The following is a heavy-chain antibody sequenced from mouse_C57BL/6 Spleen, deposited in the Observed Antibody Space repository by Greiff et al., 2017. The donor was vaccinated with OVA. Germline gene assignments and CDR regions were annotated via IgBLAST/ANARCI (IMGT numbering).Heavy chain of an antibody. V-gene: IGHV6-3*01. CDR3: TGKWGADY. J-gene: IGHJ2*01. CDR1: GFTFSNYW. Sequence: EVKVEESGGGLVQPGGSMKLSCVASGFTFSNYWMNWVRQSPEKGLEWVAQIRLKSDNYATHYAESVKGRFTISRDDSKSSVYLQMNNLRAEDTGIYYCTGKWGADYWGQGTTLTVSS. CDR2: IRLKSDNYAT. D-gene: IGHD1-3*01.